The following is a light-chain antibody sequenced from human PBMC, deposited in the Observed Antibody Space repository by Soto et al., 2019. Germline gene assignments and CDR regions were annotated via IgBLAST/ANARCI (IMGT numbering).Light chain of an antibody. CDR1: SSNIGNNY. CDR3: GTWDSSLGAYV. J-gene: IGLJ1*01. CDR2: DNN. V-gene: IGLV1-51*01. Sequence: VLTQPPSVSAAPGQKVTISCSGSSSNIGNNYVSWYQQLPGTAPKLLIYDNNKRPSGIPDRFSGSKSGTSATLGITGLQTGDEADYYCGTWDSSLGAYVFGTGTKVTVL.